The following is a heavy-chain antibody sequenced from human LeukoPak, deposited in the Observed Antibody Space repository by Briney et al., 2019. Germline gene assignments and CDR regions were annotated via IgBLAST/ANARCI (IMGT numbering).Heavy chain of an antibody. D-gene: IGHD6-6*01. V-gene: IGHV3-21*01. CDR1: GLTFSSYA. Sequence: GGSLRLSCAASGLTFSSYAMSWVRQAPGKGLEWVSTISSGTGSYIYYADSVRGRFTISRDNAKNSLYLQMNSLRAEDTAVYYCARCSGVFGSSGYWGQGTLVTVSS. J-gene: IGHJ4*02. CDR2: ISSGTGSYI. CDR3: ARCSGVFGSSGY.